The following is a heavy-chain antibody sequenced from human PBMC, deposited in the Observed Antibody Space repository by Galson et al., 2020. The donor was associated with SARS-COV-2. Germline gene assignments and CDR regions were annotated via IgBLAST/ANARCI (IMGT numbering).Heavy chain of an antibody. Sequence: SETLSLTCTVSGDSISTSNWWAWVRQPPGKGLEWIGEIYPSGSTNYNPSLKSRLTISVDTSKNHFSLRLRSLTAADTAVYYCARRGGYSVNDCAHWGQGTLVTVSS. CDR1: GDSISTSNW. J-gene: IGHJ4*02. V-gene: IGHV4-4*02. CDR2: IYPSGST. CDR3: ARRGGYSVNDCAH. D-gene: IGHD5-12*01.